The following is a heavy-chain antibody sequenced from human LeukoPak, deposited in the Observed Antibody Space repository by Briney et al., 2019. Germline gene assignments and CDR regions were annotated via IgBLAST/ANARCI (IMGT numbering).Heavy chain of an antibody. D-gene: IGHD5-24*01. V-gene: IGHV3-23*01. Sequence: GGSLRLSCAASGFTFSSYAMSWVRQAPGKGLEWVSAISGSGGSTYYADSVKGRFTISRDNSKNTLYLQMNNLRVEDTARYYCVKDLHYNDGGWEFHPWGQGTLVTVSS. CDR3: VKDLHYNDGGWEFHP. CDR2: ISGSGGST. J-gene: IGHJ5*02. CDR1: GFTFSSYA.